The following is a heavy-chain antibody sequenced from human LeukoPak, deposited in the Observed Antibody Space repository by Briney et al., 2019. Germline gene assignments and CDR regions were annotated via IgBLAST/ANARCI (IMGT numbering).Heavy chain of an antibody. CDR3: AKRGDSGSYHYYYYRMDV. CDR2: ISGSGGST. J-gene: IGHJ6*02. D-gene: IGHD1-26*01. Sequence: GGSLRLSCAASGFTFSSYAMSWVRQAPGKGLEWVSAISGSGGSTYYADSVKGRFTISRDNSKNTLYLQMNSLRAEDTAVYYCAKRGDSGSYHYYYYRMDVWGQGTTVTVSS. CDR1: GFTFSSYA. V-gene: IGHV3-23*01.